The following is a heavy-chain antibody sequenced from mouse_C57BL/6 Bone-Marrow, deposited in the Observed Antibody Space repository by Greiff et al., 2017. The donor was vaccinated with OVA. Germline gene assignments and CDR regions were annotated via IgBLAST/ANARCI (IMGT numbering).Heavy chain of an antibody. CDR1: GYTFTDYY. D-gene: IGHD2-5*01. V-gene: IGHV1-26*01. CDR2: INPNNGGT. J-gene: IGHJ3*01. CDR3: ARLFAYYSNSWFAY. Sequence: EVQLQQSGPELVKPGASVKISCKASGYTFTDYYMNWVKQSHGKSLEWIGDINPNNGGTSYNQKFKGKATLTVDKSSSTAYMELRSLTSEDSAVYYCARLFAYYSNSWFAYWGQGTLVTVSA.